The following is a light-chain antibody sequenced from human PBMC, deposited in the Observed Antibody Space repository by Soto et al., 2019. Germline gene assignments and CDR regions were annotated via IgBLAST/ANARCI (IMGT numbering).Light chain of an antibody. CDR1: SSDVGGYDF. Sequence: QSALTQPASVSGSHGQSITISCTGSSSDVGGYDFVSWYQHHPGKAPRLMIFDVSNRPSAVSNRFSGSKSGNTASLTISWLQAEDEAHYYCASEESRSTLVFGTGTTLTVL. J-gene: IGLJ1*01. V-gene: IGLV2-14*03. CDR2: DVS. CDR3: ASEESRSTLV.